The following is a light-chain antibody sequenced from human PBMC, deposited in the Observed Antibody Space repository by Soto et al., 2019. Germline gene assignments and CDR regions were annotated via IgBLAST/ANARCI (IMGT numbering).Light chain of an antibody. CDR1: QSVSSN. CDR2: GAS. J-gene: IGKJ1*01. V-gene: IGKV3-15*01. CDR3: QQYNNWLET. Sequence: EIVMTQSPATLSVSPGERATLSCRASQSVSSNLAWYHQKPGQAPRLLIYGASTRATGIPARFSGSGSGTEFTLTISSLQSEDFAVYYCQQYNNWLETFGQGTKVEIK.